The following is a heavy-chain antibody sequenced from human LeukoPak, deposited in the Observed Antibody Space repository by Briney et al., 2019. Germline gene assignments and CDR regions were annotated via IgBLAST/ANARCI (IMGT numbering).Heavy chain of an antibody. Sequence: GASVKVSCKASGYTFTSYDINWVRQATGQGLEWMGWMNPNSGNTGYAQKFQGRVTMTRNTSISTAYMELSSLRSEDTAVYYCARGLGDFWSGYYGMDVWGQGTTVTVSS. D-gene: IGHD3-3*01. CDR2: MNPNSGNT. J-gene: IGHJ6*02. CDR3: ARGLGDFWSGYYGMDV. CDR1: GYTFTSYD. V-gene: IGHV1-8*01.